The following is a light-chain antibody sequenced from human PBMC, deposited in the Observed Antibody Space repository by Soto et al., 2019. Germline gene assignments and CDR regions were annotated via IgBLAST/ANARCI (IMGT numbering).Light chain of an antibody. J-gene: IGLJ2*01. V-gene: IGLV1-40*01. CDR3: QSYDNSLLAYV. CDR2: AND. CDR1: SSNIGAGYP. Sequence: QSVLTQPPSVSGAPGQRVTISCTGSSSNIGAGYPVHWYQQLPGTAPKLLIYANDDRPSGVPDRFSGSTSGTSASLAITGLQAEDAADYYCQSYDNSLLAYVFGGGTKLTVL.